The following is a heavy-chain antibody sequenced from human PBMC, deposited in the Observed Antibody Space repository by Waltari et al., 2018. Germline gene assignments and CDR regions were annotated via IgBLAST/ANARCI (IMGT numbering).Heavy chain of an antibody. CDR1: GYSFTSYW. V-gene: IGHV5-10-1*03. CDR2: VDPSDSYT. D-gene: IGHD3-3*01. J-gene: IGHJ5*02. CDR3: ARHGAIFGVVYNWFDP. Sequence: EVQLVQSGAEVKQPGESLRISCKGSGYSFTSYWISWVRQMPGKGLEWMGRVDPSDSYTNNSPSFQGHVTISADKSISTAYLQWSSLKASDTAMYYCARHGAIFGVVYNWFDPWGQGTLVTVSS.